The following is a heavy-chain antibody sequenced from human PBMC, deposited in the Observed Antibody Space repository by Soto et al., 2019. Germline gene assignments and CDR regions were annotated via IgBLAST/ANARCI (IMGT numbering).Heavy chain of an antibody. CDR3: AKERDSSGYFDS. CDR1: GFTFSDYA. V-gene: IGHV3-23*01. CDR2: ISGRGDKT. D-gene: IGHD3-22*01. Sequence: EVQLLESGGGLVQPGGSLRLSCAASGFTFSDYAMSWVSKAPGKGLEWVTAISGRGDKTYYADSGKGRFTISRYNSKNTLYLKMNSLRSEDTAVYYCAKERDSSGYFDSWGQGTLVTLSS. J-gene: IGHJ5*01.